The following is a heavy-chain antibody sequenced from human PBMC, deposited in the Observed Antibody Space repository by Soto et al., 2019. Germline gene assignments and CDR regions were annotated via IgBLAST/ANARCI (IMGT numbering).Heavy chain of an antibody. V-gene: IGHV5-51*01. Sequence: GESLKISCQTSGYTFSSNWIGWVRQMPGKGLEWMGIIYPGDSETRYSPSFQGQVTISADKSISTAYLQWSSLKASDTAMYYCARHGPRVYYDNSDYYYYGMDVWGQGTTVTVSS. D-gene: IGHD3-22*01. J-gene: IGHJ6*02. CDR1: GYTFSSNW. CDR3: ARHGPRVYYDNSDYYYYGMDV. CDR2: IYPGDSET.